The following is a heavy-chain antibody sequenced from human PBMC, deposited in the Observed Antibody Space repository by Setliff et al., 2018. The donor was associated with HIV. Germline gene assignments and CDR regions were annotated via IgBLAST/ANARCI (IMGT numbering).Heavy chain of an antibody. D-gene: IGHD3-22*01. CDR2: MNPNSGNT. J-gene: IGHJ4*02. Sequence: ASVKVSCKASGYTFTSYDINWVRQATGQGLEWMGWMNPNSGNTGYAQKFQGRVTITRNTSISTAYMELSSLRSEDTAVYYCARVEYYYDSSGYYYDYWGQGTLVTVSS. V-gene: IGHV1-8*03. CDR1: GYTFTSYD. CDR3: ARVEYYYDSSGYYYDY.